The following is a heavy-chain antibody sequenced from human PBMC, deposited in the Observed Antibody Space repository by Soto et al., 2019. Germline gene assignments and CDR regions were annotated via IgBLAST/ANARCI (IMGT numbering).Heavy chain of an antibody. CDR3: ARDGGSPRNYYSASDV. CDR2: ISPDGSDT. D-gene: IGHD1-26*01. V-gene: IGHV3-30*04. CDR1: RFTFSSYA. Sequence: PGGSLRLSCAGSRFTFSSYAMHWVRQAPGKGLEWVSVISPDGSDTFYAESVKGRFTISRDNSKNTMYVQMNSLRPEDTAIYYCARDGGSPRNYYSASDVWGQGTMVPVSS. J-gene: IGHJ3*01.